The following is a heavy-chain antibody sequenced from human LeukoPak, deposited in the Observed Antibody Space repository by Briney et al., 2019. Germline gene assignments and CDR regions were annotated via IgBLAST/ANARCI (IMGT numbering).Heavy chain of an antibody. V-gene: IGHV3-30-3*01. CDR3: ANTRSNFWSGYYPFYY. Sequence: GGSLRLSCASSGFTFSSYAMHWVRQAPGKGLEWVALISYDGSDKYYADSVKGRFTISRDNSKNTLYLQMNSLRAEDTAVYYCANTRSNFWSGYYPFYYWGQGTLVTVSS. CDR1: GFTFSSYA. CDR2: ISYDGSDK. D-gene: IGHD3-3*01. J-gene: IGHJ4*02.